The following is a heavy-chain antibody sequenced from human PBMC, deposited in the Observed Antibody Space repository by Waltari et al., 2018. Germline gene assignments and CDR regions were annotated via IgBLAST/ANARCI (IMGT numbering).Heavy chain of an antibody. CDR1: DFFTDYW. J-gene: IGHJ4*02. Sequence: EVQLVNSGGGLVQPGGSLRLSCAASDFFTDYWLDWVRQAPGKGLVWVSRMKTDGTSITYADSVKGRFTISRDSAKNTYYPQMNSLRAEDTAVYYCTRNPGYWGQGTLVTVSS. CDR2: MKTDGTSI. V-gene: IGHV3-74*03. CDR3: TRNPGY.